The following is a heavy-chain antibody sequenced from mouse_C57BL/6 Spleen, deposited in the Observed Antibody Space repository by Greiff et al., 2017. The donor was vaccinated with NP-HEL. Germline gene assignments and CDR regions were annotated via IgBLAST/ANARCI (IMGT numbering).Heavy chain of an antibody. CDR1: GYAFSSSW. Sequence: VQLQQSGPELVKPGASVKLSCKASGYAFSSSWMNWVKQRPGKGLEWIGRIYPGDGDTNYTGKFKGKATLTADKSSSTAYMQLSSLTSEDSAVYFCARSLYDGYYPYAMDYWGQGTSVTVSA. V-gene: IGHV1-82*01. CDR2: IYPGDGDT. J-gene: IGHJ4*01. D-gene: IGHD2-3*01. CDR3: ARSLYDGYYPYAMDY.